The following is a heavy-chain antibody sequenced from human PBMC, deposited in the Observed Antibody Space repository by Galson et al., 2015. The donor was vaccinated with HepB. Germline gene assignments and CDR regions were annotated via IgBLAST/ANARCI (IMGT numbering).Heavy chain of an antibody. CDR3: ARDSSGRLGGFDY. J-gene: IGHJ4*02. D-gene: IGHD6-19*01. V-gene: IGHV4-34*01. CDR2: INHSGST. CDR1: GGSFSGYY. Sequence: SETLSLTCAVYGGSFSGYYWSWIRQPPGKGLEWIGEINHSGSTNYNPSLKSRVTISVDTSKNQFSLKLSSVTAADTAVYYCARDSSGRLGGFDYWGQGTLVTVSS.